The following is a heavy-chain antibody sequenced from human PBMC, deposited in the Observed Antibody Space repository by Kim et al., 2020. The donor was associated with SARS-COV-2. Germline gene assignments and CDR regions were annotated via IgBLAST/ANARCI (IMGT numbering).Heavy chain of an antibody. Sequence: GGSLRLSCAASGFTFGDYAMHWVRQAPGKGLEWVSGISWNSGSIGYADSVKGRFTISRDNAKNSLYLQMNSLRAEDTALYYCAKELRDILTGINYYYYYGMDDWGQGTTGTGSS. D-gene: IGHD3-9*01. CDR1: GFTFGDYA. J-gene: IGHJ6*02. CDR2: ISWNSGSI. V-gene: IGHV3-9*01. CDR3: AKELRDILTGINYYYYYGMDD.